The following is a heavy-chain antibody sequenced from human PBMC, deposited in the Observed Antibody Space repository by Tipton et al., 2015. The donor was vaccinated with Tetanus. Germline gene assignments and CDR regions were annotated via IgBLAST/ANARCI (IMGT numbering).Heavy chain of an antibody. CDR2: IYFQGST. Sequence: TLSLTCTVSGGSISDKKYYWGWIRQPPGKGLEWIASIYFQGSTYYSPSLKSRITISQDTSKNQFSLRLTSVTAADTAVYYCARANNEFPKKGPFDAWGQGRLVIVSS. V-gene: IGHV4-39*07. J-gene: IGHJ4*02. CDR1: GGSISDKKYY. CDR3: ARANNEFPKKGPFDA. D-gene: IGHD1-1*01.